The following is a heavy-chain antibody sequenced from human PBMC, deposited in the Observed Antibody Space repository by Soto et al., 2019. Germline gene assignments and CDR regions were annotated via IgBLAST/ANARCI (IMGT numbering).Heavy chain of an antibody. CDR3: AHRTGFDY. CDR1: GYTFSSFD. J-gene: IGHJ4*02. V-gene: IGHV3-23*01. CDR2: ISGRGGGT. Sequence: EVQLWESGGGLVQPGGSLRLSCAVSGYTFSSFDMSWVRQAPGKGLEWVSTISGRGGGTNYADSVKGRFTISRDISTYTVYLQMNSLRAEDTDVYYCAHRTGFDYWGQGARVTVSS.